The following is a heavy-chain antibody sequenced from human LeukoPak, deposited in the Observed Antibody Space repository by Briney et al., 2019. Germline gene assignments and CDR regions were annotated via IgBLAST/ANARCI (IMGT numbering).Heavy chain of an antibody. J-gene: IGHJ4*02. CDR3: AREGGFYRPLDY. V-gene: IGHV4-4*02. D-gene: IGHD6-25*01. CDR1: GGSVTSTNW. CDR2: VHLDGRT. Sequence: SETLSLTCDVSGGSVTSTNWWTWLRQPPGKGLEWIGEVHLDGRTDYNPSLKSRLVMSADLPENHISLKLTSVTAADTAVYYCAREGGFYRPLDYSGQGTLVTVSS.